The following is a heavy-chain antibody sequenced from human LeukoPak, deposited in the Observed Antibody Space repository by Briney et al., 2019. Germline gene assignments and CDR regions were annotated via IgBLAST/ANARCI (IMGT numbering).Heavy chain of an antibody. CDR1: GYTFTGYF. CDR3: AREPRLSFVVRGVKRAFDI. CDR2: INPNSGDT. D-gene: IGHD3-10*01. J-gene: IGHJ3*02. Sequence: ASVKVSCKASGYTFTGYFMHWVRQAPGQGLEWMGWINPNSGDTNYAQKFQGRVTMTRDTSISTAYMELSRLRSDDTAVYYCAREPRLSFVVRGVKRAFDIWGQGTMVTVSS. V-gene: IGHV1-2*02.